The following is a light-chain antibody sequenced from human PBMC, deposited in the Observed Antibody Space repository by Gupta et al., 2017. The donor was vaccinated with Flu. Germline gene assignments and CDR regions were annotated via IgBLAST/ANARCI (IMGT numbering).Light chain of an antibody. CDR3: QQSDSTMYT. V-gene: IGKV1-39*01. CDR1: QSISSY. CDR2: AAS. J-gene: IGKJ2*01. Sequence: DIQMTQSPSSLSASVGDRVTITCRASQSISSYLNWYQQKPGKAPKLLIYAASSLQSGVPSKFSGSRSGTDFTLTISSLQPEDFATYYCQQSDSTMYTFGQGTKLEIK.